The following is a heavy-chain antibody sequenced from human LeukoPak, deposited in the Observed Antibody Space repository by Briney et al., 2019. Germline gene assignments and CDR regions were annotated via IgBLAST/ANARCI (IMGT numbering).Heavy chain of an antibody. D-gene: IGHD2-2*01. V-gene: IGHV3-33*01. CDR1: GFSFSSYG. Sequence: GSLRLSCAASGFSFSSYGMHWVRQAPGKGLEWVAVIWNDGNNKYYADSVKGRFTISRDNSKNTLFLQMNSLRAEDTAVYYCARDNACTSASCYVFEYWGQGTLVTVSS. CDR2: IWNDGNNK. J-gene: IGHJ4*02. CDR3: ARDNACTSASCYVFEY.